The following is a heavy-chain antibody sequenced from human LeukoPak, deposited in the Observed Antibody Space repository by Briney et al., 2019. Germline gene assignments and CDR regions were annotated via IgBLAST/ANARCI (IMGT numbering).Heavy chain of an antibody. CDR1: GFTFSSYS. CDR3: ARDLLPRYGSGRTFDY. Sequence: GGSLRLSCAASGFTFSSYSMNWVRQAAGKGLEWVSSISSSSSYIYYADSVKGRFTISRDNAKDSLYLQMNSLRAEDTAVYYCARDLLPRYGSGRTFDYWGQGTLVTVSS. J-gene: IGHJ4*02. CDR2: ISSSSSYI. V-gene: IGHV3-21*01. D-gene: IGHD3-10*01.